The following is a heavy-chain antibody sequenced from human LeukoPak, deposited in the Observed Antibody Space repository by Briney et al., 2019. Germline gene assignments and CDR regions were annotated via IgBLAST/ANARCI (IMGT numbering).Heavy chain of an antibody. D-gene: IGHD3-16*01. V-gene: IGHV3-7*02. CDR3: ARTLVGETNWFDP. Sequence: PGGALILPSSASGFTFSNYWLRWGRQAPGKGRVWVANINRDGNEKYYVDSVRGRFTISRDNAKNSLSLQVNRLRAEDTAVYYCARTLVGETNWFDPWGRGTVVTVSS. CDR2: INRDGNEK. CDR1: GFTFSNYW. J-gene: IGHJ5*02.